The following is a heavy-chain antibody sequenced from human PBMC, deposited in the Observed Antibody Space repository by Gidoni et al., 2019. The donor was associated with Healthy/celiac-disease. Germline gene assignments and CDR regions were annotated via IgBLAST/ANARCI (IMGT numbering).Heavy chain of an antibody. Sequence: QVQLQQWGAGLLKPSETLSLTCAVYGGSFSGYYWSWIRQPPGKGLEWIGEINHSGSTNYNPSLKSRVTISVDTSKNQFSLKLSSVTAADTAVYYCARAHMVRGVGVYGMDVWGQGTTVTVSS. CDR1: GGSFSGYY. CDR3: ARAHMVRGVGVYGMDV. CDR2: INHSGST. J-gene: IGHJ6*02. D-gene: IGHD3-10*01. V-gene: IGHV4-34*01.